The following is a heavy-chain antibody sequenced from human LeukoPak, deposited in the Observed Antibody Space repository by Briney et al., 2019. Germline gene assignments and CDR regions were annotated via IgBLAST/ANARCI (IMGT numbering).Heavy chain of an antibody. V-gene: IGHV5-51*01. CDR3: ARSPHPPDSSTPYYGMDV. D-gene: IGHD6-19*01. Sequence: LGESLKISCKGSGYSFTSYWIGWVRQMPGKGLEWMGIIYPGDSDTRYSPSFQGQVTISADKSISTAYLQWSSLKASDTAMYYCARSPHPPDSSTPYYGMDVWGQGTTVTVSS. CDR2: IYPGDSDT. J-gene: IGHJ6*02. CDR1: GYSFTSYW.